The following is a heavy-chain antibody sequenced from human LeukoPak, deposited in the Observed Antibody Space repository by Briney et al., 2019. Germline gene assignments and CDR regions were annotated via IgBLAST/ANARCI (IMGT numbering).Heavy chain of an antibody. CDR2: ISGSGGST. J-gene: IGHJ4*02. CDR3: ARYNTGSVDY. Sequence: PGGSLRLSCAASGFTFSSYAMSWVRQAPGKGLEWVSAISGSGGSTYYADSVKGRFTISRDNSKNTLYLEMDSLRAEDTAFYYCARYNTGSVDYWGQGTLVTVSS. V-gene: IGHV3-23*01. CDR1: GFTFSSYA. D-gene: IGHD1-14*01.